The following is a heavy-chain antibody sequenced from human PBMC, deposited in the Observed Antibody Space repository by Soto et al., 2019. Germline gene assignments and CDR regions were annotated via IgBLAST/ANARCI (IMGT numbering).Heavy chain of an antibody. CDR1: GDTFNFYT. Sequence: QVQLVQSGAEVKKPGSSVKVSCKASGDTFNFYTINWVRQAPGLGLEWMGRFNPILSMSNSALRFQGRVTLTADKSTSTTYMVLSSLRSDDTAVYYCATSVGSGYRAFDYWGQGDLVTVSS. D-gene: IGHD3-10*01. CDR3: ATSVGSGYRAFDY. V-gene: IGHV1-69*02. J-gene: IGHJ4*02. CDR2: FNPILSMS.